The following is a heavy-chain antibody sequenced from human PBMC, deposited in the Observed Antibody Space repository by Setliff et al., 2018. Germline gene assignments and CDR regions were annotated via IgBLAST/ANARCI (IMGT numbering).Heavy chain of an antibody. J-gene: IGHJ6*03. V-gene: IGHV1-46*01. D-gene: IGHD3-3*01. Sequence: ASVKVSCKASGYTFTSYYMHWVRQAPGQGLEWMGIINPSGGSTSYAQKFQGRVTMTRDTSTSTVCMELSSLRSEDTAVYYCARANVLRFLEWLLSGGDYYYYYYMDVWGKGTTVTVSS. CDR3: ARANVLRFLEWLLSGGDYYYYYYMDV. CDR2: INPSGGST. CDR1: GYTFTSYY.